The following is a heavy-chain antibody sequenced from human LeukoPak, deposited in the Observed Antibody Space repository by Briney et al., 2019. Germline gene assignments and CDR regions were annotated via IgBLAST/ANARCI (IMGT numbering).Heavy chain of an antibody. D-gene: IGHD1-26*01. CDR2: IYHSGST. V-gene: IGHV4-38-2*02. J-gene: IGHJ4*02. CDR1: VSSIRSGYY. CDR3: ANIGSYFDS. Sequence: PSETLSLTCNVSVSSIRSGYYWGWIRQPPGKGLEWIGSIYHSGSTYYNPSLESRVTISVDTSKNQFSLRLTSVTAADTAVYYCANIGSYFDSWGQGILVSVSS.